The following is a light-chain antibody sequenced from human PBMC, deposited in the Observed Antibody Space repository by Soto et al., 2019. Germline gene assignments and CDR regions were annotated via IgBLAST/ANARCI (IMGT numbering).Light chain of an antibody. Sequence: EIVLTQSPGTLSLSPGESATLSCRASQSVTNNYLAWYQQKPGQAPRLLIADAYRTATGIPDRFSGSGAGKEFTLTISRLAPNDFAVYYCKQCAMSPLQFGKGPKVEMK. CDR1: QSVTNNY. CDR2: DAY. J-gene: IGKJ1*01. V-gene: IGKV3-20*01. CDR3: KQCAMSPLQ.